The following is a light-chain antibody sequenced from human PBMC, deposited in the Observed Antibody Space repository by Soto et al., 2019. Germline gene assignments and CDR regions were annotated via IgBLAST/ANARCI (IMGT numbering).Light chain of an antibody. CDR2: WAS. CDR1: QTLFFSSSNKTY. Sequence: DIVVTQSPDSLAVSLGEKATINCKSSQTLFFSSSNKTYLAWYQHKAVQPPKLLIYWASTRGSGVPDRFSGSGSGTDFTLTITSLQAADVAVYFCEQYYETPLTFGGGTKVQIK. V-gene: IGKV4-1*01. CDR3: EQYYETPLT. J-gene: IGKJ4*01.